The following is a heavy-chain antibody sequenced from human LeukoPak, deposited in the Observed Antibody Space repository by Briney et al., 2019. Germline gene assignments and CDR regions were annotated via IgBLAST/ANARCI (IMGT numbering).Heavy chain of an antibody. V-gene: IGHV3-66*01. CDR1: GFTVSGNY. Sequence: PGGSLRLSCTASGFTVSGNYMSWVRQAPGKGLEWVSVIYSGGSTNYADSAKGRFTISRDNSKNTLYLQMNSLRAEDTAVYYCASQKGPYNWFDPWGQGTLVTVSS. J-gene: IGHJ5*02. CDR2: IYSGGST. CDR3: ASQKGPYNWFDP.